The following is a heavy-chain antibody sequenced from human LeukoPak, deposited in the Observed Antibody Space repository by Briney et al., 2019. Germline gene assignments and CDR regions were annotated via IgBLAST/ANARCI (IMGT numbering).Heavy chain of an antibody. CDR1: GFTFSSYG. CDR2: ISYDGSNK. D-gene: IGHD6-19*01. CDR3: ARGGSGWSVDY. J-gene: IGHJ4*02. Sequence: AGGSLRLSCAASGFTFSSYGVHWVRQAPGKGLEWVAVISYDGSNKYYADSVKGRFTISRDNSKNTLYLQMNSLRAEDTAVYYCARGGSGWSVDYWGQGTLVTVSS. V-gene: IGHV3-30*03.